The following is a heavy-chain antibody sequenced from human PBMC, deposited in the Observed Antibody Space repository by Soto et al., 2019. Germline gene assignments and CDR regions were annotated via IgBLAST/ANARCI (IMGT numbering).Heavy chain of an antibody. CDR3: AKDPNDY. CDR2: ISYDGSNK. Sequence: QVQLVESGGGVVQPGRSLRLSCAASGFTFSSYGMHWVRQAPGKGLEWVAVISYDGSNKYYADSVKGRFTISRDNSKNTLYLQMNSLRAEDTAVYYCAKDPNDYWGPGTLVTVSS. J-gene: IGHJ4*02. V-gene: IGHV3-30*18. CDR1: GFTFSSYG.